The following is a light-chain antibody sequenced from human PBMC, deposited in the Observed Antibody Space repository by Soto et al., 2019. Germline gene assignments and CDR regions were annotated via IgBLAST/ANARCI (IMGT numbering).Light chain of an antibody. CDR3: QQYNVWPGWT. V-gene: IGKV3-15*01. Sequence: EIVMTQSPATLSVSPGESATLSCRASQNIRSHLSWYQLRPGQDPRLLIYASSTRATGITARFSGSGSGTEFTLTISSPQSEDFAIYFCQQYNVWPGWTFSQGTKVGVK. J-gene: IGKJ1*01. CDR1: QNIRSH. CDR2: ASS.